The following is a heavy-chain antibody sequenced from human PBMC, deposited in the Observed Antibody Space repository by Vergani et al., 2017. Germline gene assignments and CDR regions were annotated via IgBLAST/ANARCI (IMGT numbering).Heavy chain of an antibody. Sequence: EVQLVETGGGLIQPGGSLRLSCAASGFTVSSYYMSWVRQAPGKGLEWVSVIYSGGSTYYADSVKGRFSISRDNSKNTLYLQMNSLRAEDTVVYYCARDGLLDRSMDVWGKGTTVTVSS. J-gene: IGHJ6*03. V-gene: IGHV3-53*02. CDR3: ARDGLLDRSMDV. CDR1: GFTVSSYY. D-gene: IGHD3-3*02. CDR2: IYSGGST.